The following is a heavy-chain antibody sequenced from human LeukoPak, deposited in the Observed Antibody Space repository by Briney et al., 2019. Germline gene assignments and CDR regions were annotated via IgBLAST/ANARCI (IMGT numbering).Heavy chain of an antibody. Sequence: SETLSLTCTVSGGSISSSSYYWGWIRQPPGKGLEWIGSIYYSGSTYYNPSLKSRVTISVDTSKNQFSLKLSSVTAADTAVYYCARQLYDFWSGSQDYWGQGTLVTVSS. J-gene: IGHJ4*02. CDR2: IYYSGST. D-gene: IGHD3-3*01. CDR3: ARQLYDFWSGSQDY. CDR1: GGSISSSSYY. V-gene: IGHV4-39*07.